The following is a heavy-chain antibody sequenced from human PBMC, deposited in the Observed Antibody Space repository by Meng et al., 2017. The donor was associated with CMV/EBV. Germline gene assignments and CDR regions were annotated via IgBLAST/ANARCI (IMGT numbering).Heavy chain of an antibody. CDR1: GFTFSTYW. J-gene: IGHJ4*02. V-gene: IGHV3-74*01. Sequence: SGFTFSTYWMHWVRQAPGKGLGWVSRIKSDGGSTTYAAPVKGRFTISRDNAKDTMYLHMNSLRAEDTAVYYCARVHYENSAWVFDYWGQGTLVTVSS. CDR2: IKSDGGST. CDR3: ARVHYENSAWVFDY. D-gene: IGHD3-22*01.